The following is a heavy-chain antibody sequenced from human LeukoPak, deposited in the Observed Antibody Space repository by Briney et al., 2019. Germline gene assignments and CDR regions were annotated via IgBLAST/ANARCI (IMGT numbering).Heavy chain of an antibody. CDR2: IIPIFGTA. J-gene: IGHJ1*01. Sequence: AASVKVSCKASGGTFSSYAINWVRQAPGQGLEWMGGIIPIFGTANYAQKFQGRVTITADKSTSTAYMELSSLRSEDTAVYYCAVAATETEYFQHWGQGTLVTVSS. CDR1: GGTFSSYA. CDR3: AVAATETEYFQH. V-gene: IGHV1-69*06. D-gene: IGHD2-15*01.